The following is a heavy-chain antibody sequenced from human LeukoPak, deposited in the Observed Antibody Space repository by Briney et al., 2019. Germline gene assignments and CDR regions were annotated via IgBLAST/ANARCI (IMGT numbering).Heavy chain of an antibody. CDR1: GGSISSSNW. V-gene: IGHV4-4*02. D-gene: IGHD3-10*01. CDR3: ARDRVAYYYGSGSSQFQH. Sequence: PSGTLSLTCAVSGGSISSSNWWSWVRQPPGKGLEWIGEIYHSGSTNYNSSLKSRVTISVDKSKNQFSLKLSSVTAADTAVYYCARDRVAYYYGSGSSQFQHWGQGTLVTVSS. J-gene: IGHJ1*01. CDR2: IYHSGST.